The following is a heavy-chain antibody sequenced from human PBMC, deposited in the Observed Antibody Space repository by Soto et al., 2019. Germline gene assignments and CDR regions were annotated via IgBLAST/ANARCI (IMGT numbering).Heavy chain of an antibody. V-gene: IGHV5-10-1*01. CDR3: ARHFPPEYYDILTGYYARGGYYYGMDV. CDR2: IDPSDSYT. CDR1: GYSFAGYW. D-gene: IGHD3-9*01. Sequence: GESLKISCKGSGYSFAGYWITWVRQMPGKGLEWMGRIDPSDSYTNYSPSFQGHVTISADKSISTAYLQWSSLKASDTAMYYCARHFPPEYYDILTGYYARGGYYYGMDVWGQGTTVTVSS. J-gene: IGHJ6*02.